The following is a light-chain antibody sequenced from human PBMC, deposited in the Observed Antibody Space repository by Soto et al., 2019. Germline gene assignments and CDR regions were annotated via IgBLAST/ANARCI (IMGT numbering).Light chain of an antibody. Sequence: SYELTQPPSVSVSPGQTASITCSGDKLGDKYACWYQQKPGQSPVLVIYQDSKRPSGIPERFSGSNSGTTATLTISGTQAMDEADYYCQAWDSRTLVVFGGGTKLTVL. CDR1: KLGDKY. CDR3: QAWDSRTLVV. V-gene: IGLV3-1*01. CDR2: QDS. J-gene: IGLJ2*01.